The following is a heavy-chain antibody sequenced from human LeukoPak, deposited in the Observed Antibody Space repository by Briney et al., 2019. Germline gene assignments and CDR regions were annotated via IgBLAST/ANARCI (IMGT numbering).Heavy chain of an antibody. J-gene: IGHJ4*02. CDR3: ARLLGGCSSTSCYVDY. V-gene: IGHV1-2*02. D-gene: IGHD2-2*01. CDR1: GYTFTGYY. Sequence: ASVKVSCKASGYTFTGYYMHWVRQAPGQGLEWMGWINPNSGGTNYAQEFQGRVTMTRDTSISTAYMELSRLRSDDTAVYYCARLLGGCSSTSCYVDYWGQGTLVTVSS. CDR2: INPNSGGT.